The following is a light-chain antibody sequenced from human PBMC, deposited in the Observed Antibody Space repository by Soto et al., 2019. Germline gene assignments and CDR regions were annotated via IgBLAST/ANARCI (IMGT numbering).Light chain of an antibody. J-gene: IGLJ2*01. CDR3: AVWDDSLTGVV. Sequence: QSVVTQPPSASGTPGQTVAISYSGSGTNIGSNYVYWYQQLPGTAPKLLIYTNNQRPSGVPDRFSGSKSGTSASASLAISGLRPQDEADYYCAVWDDSLTGVVFGGGTKLTVL. CDR2: TNN. V-gene: IGLV1-47*01. CDR1: GTNIGSNY.